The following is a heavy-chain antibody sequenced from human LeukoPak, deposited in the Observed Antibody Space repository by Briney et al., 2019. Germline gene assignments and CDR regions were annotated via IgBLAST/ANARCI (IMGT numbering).Heavy chain of an antibody. CDR1: GYTFTGYY. J-gene: IGHJ5*02. Sequence: ASVKVSCKASGYTFTGYYMHWVRQAPGQGLEWMGWINPNSGGTNYAQKFQGRVTMTRDTSISTAYMELSRLRSDDTAVYYCARGDYGGGGNWFDPWGQGTLVTVSS. CDR3: ARGDYGGGGNWFDP. V-gene: IGHV1-2*02. D-gene: IGHD4-17*01. CDR2: INPNSGGT.